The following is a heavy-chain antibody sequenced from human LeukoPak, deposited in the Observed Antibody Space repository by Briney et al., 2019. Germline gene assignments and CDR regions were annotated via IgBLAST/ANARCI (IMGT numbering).Heavy chain of an antibody. Sequence: GGSLRLSCAASGFTFSSYWMSWVRQAPGKGLEWVANIKQDGSEKYYVDSVKGRFTISRDNAKNSLYLQMNSLRAEDTAVYYCAREVQWLRNYYYYYMDVWGKGTTVTVSS. CDR3: AREVQWLRNYYYYYMDV. D-gene: IGHD5-12*01. J-gene: IGHJ6*03. CDR1: GFTFSSYW. CDR2: IKQDGSEK. V-gene: IGHV3-7*01.